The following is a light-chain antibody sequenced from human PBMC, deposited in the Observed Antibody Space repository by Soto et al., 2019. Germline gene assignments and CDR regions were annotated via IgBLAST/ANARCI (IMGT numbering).Light chain of an antibody. CDR2: GNT. V-gene: IGLV1-40*01. CDR1: SSNIGSTYD. CDR3: QSYDDSLSVHYV. J-gene: IGLJ1*01. Sequence: QSVLTQPPSVSGAPGQRVTISCTGSSSNIGSTYDVPWYQQLPGTAPKLLIHGNTDRPSGVPDRFSGSKSGTSASLAITGLQADDEADYYCQSYDDSLSVHYVFGTRTKLTVL.